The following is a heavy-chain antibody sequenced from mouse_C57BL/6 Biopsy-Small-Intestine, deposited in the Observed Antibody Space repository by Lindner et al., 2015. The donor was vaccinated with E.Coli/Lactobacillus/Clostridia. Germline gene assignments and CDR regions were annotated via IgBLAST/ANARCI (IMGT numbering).Heavy chain of an antibody. CDR2: ITAYNGNT. V-gene: IGHV14-3*01. Sequence: SVKVSCKASGYIFKSFGIHWVRQAPGQGLEWMGWITAYNGNTNYAQKFQDRVTMTTDSFTNTVSIEVRSLRSDDTAMYYCARDVVPFRSWPDDAFDLWGQGTMVTVSS. CDR1: GYIFKSFG. D-gene: IGHD2-3*01. J-gene: IGHJ1*01. CDR3: ARDVVPFRSWPDDAFDL.